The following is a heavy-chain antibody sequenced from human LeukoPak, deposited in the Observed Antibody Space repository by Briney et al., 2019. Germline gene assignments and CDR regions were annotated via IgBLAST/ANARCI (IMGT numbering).Heavy chain of an antibody. CDR3: ARDMIRGVVNN. CDR2: INPSGGFT. CDR1: GFTFSSNW. D-gene: IGHD3-10*01. J-gene: IGHJ4*02. V-gene: IGHV3-74*01. Sequence: GGSLRLSCAASGFTFSSNWMHWVRQVPGKGLVWVSLINPSGGFTTYADSVKGRFTISRDNAKNRLYMQMNSLRVEDTAVYYCARDMIRGVVNNWGQGALVTVSS.